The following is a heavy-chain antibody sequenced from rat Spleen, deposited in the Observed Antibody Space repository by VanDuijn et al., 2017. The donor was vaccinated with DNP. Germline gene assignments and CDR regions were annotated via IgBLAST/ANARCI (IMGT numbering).Heavy chain of an antibody. CDR3: AKGPNYGGWSDYFDY. Sequence: EVQLVESGGGLVQPGGSLKLSCAASGFNFNDYWMGWVRQAPGKGLEWIGQINKDSSTITYIPSLKDKFTISRDNAQNTLYLQMNKLGSEDTAIYCCAKGPNYGGWSDYFDYWGQGVMVTVSS. V-gene: IGHV4-2*01. D-gene: IGHD1-11*01. CDR2: INKDSSTI. CDR1: GFNFNDYW. J-gene: IGHJ2*01.